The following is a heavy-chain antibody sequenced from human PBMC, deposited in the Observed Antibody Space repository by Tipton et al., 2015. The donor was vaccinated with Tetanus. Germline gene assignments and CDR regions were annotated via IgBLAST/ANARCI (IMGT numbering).Heavy chain of an antibody. CDR1: GFTFSSYG. CDR2: ISYDGSNK. J-gene: IGHJ1*01. Sequence: SLRLSCAASGFTFSSYGMHWVRQAPGKGLEWVAVISYDGSNKYYADSVKGRFTISRDNSKNTLYLQMNSLRAEDTAVYYCAKGHGDYRPEYFQHWGQGTLVTVSS. CDR3: AKGHGDYRPEYFQH. D-gene: IGHD4-17*01. V-gene: IGHV3-30*18.